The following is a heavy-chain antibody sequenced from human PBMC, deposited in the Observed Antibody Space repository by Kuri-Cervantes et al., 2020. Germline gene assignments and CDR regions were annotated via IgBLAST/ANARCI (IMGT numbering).Heavy chain of an antibody. CDR2: ISSSSSYI. CDR1: GFTFSSYS. D-gene: IGHD3-10*01. Sequence: GESLKISCAASGFTFSSYSMNWVRQAPGKGLEWVSSISSSSSYIYYADSVKGRFTISRDNAKNSLYLQMNSLRAEDTAVYYCARDRVCTHGMDVWGQGTTVTVSS. V-gene: IGHV3-21*01. CDR3: ARDRVCTHGMDV. J-gene: IGHJ6*02.